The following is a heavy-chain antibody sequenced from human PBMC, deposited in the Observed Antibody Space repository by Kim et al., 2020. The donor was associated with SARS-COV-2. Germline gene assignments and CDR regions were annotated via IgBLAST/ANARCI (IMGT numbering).Heavy chain of an antibody. J-gene: IGHJ4*02. D-gene: IGHD3-22*01. CDR1: GFTFSSYE. Sequence: GGSLRLSCAASGFTFSSYEMNWVRQAPGKGLEWVSYISSNGSTIYYADSVKGRFTISRDNAKNSLYLQMNSLRAEDTAVYYCARVYDSSGYYPPYFDYWGQGTLVTVSS. V-gene: IGHV3-48*03. CDR3: ARVYDSSGYYPPYFDY. CDR2: ISSNGSTI.